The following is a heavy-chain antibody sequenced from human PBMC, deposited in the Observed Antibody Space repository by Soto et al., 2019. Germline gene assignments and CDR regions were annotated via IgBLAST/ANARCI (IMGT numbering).Heavy chain of an antibody. V-gene: IGHV3-30-3*01. CDR1: GFSFSVYA. J-gene: IGHJ4*02. D-gene: IGHD3-22*01. CDR3: ASGAAFYYDTSRY. CDR2: ISPNGNHQ. Sequence: QVELVESGGGVVQSGGSLRLSCAAPGFSFSVYALHWIRQAPGEGLEWVSVISPNGNHQYYADSVKGRFTISRDTSKSTLSLQMTSLRPEDTAVYYCASGAAFYYDTSRYWGQGTLVTVSS.